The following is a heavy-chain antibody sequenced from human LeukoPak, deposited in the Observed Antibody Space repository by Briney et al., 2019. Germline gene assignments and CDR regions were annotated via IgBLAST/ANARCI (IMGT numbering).Heavy chain of an antibody. D-gene: IGHD6-13*01. V-gene: IGHV1-69*13. Sequence: SVKVSCKASGGTFSSYAISWVRQAPGQGLEWMGGIIPIFGTANYAQKFQGRVTITADESTSTAYMELSSLRSDDTAVYYCARGGPYSSSPAIDYWGQGTLVTVSS. CDR2: IIPIFGTA. J-gene: IGHJ4*02. CDR3: ARGGPYSSSPAIDY. CDR1: GGTFSSYA.